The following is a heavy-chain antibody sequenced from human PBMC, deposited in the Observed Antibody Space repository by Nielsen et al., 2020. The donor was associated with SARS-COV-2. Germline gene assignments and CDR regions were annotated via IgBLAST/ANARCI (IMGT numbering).Heavy chain of an antibody. D-gene: IGHD6-25*01. CDR1: GGFISSSSYY. V-gene: IGHV4-39*01. CDR2: IYYSGST. J-gene: IGHJ6*02. CDR3: ARRGRDYYYGMDV. Sequence: PETLSLTCTVSGGFISSSSYYWGWLRQPPGKGLEWIGSIYYSGSTYYNPSLKSRVTISVDTSKNQFSLKLSSVTAADTAVYYCARRGRDYYYGMDVWGQGTTVTVSS.